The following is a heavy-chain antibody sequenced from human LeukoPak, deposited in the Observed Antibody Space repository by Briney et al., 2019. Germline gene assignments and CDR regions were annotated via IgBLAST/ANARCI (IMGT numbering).Heavy chain of an antibody. CDR2: ISGSGGST. CDR3: AKDMGYYYDSSGYYPHDY. J-gene: IGHJ4*02. CDR1: GFTFNNYA. D-gene: IGHD3-22*01. Sequence: GGSLRLSCAASGFTFNNYAMSWVRQAPGKGLAWVSAISGSGGSTYYADSVKGRFTISRDNSKNTLYLQMNSLRAEDTAVYYCAKDMGYYYDSSGYYPHDYWGQGTLVTVSS. V-gene: IGHV3-23*01.